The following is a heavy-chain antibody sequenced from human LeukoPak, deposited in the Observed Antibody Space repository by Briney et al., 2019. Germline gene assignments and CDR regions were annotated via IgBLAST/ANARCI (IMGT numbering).Heavy chain of an antibody. CDR3: ARDLLAGYYYMDV. V-gene: IGHV4-61*02. J-gene: IGHJ6*03. D-gene: IGHD3-10*01. Sequence: SETLSLTCTVSGGSISSGSYYWSWIRQPAGTGLEWIGRIYTSGSTNYNPSLKSRVTISVDTSKNQFSLKLSSVTAADTAVYYCARDLLAGYYYMDVWGKGTTVTVSS. CDR1: GGSISSGSYY. CDR2: IYTSGST.